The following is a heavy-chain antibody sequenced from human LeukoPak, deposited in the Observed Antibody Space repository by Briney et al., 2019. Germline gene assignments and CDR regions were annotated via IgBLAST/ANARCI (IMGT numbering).Heavy chain of an antibody. CDR1: GFSFSSYA. CDR3: AREGDYYDSSGYLDY. CDR2: ISGSGDST. Sequence: GGSLRLSCAASGFSFSSYAIHWDRQAPGKGPEWVSAISGSGDSTYYPDAVKGRFTISRDNSKNTLYLQMNSLRAEDTAVYYCAREGDYYDSSGYLDYWGQGTLVTVSS. V-gene: IGHV3-23*01. J-gene: IGHJ4*02. D-gene: IGHD3-22*01.